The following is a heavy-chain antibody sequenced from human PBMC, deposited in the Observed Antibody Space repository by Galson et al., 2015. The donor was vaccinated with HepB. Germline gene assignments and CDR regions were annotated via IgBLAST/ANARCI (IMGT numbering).Heavy chain of an antibody. CDR2: ISSNGGST. V-gene: IGHV3-64*01. Sequence: SLRLSCAASGFTFSSYAMHWVRQAPGKGLEYVSAISSNGGSTYYANSVKGRLTISRDNSKNTLYLQMGSLRAEDMAVYYCAGTHDYGDYYYGMDVWGQGTTVTVSS. CDR1: GFTFSSYA. CDR3: AGTHDYGDYYYGMDV. D-gene: IGHD4-17*01. J-gene: IGHJ6*02.